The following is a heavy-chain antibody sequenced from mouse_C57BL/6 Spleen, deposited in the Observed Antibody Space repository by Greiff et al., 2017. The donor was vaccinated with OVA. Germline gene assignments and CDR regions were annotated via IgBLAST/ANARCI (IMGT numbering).Heavy chain of an antibody. Sequence: QVQLKESGAELVRPGASVTLSCKASGYTFTDYEMHWVKQTPVHGLEWIGAIDPETGGTAYNQKFKGKAILTADKSSSTAYMELRSLTSEDSAVYYCTRRATVEDYWGQGTTLTVSS. CDR1: GYTFTDYE. J-gene: IGHJ2*01. CDR2: IDPETGGT. D-gene: IGHD1-1*01. CDR3: TRRATVEDY. V-gene: IGHV1-15*01.